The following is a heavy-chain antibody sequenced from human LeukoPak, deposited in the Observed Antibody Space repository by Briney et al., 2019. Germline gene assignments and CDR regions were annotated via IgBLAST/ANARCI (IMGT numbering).Heavy chain of an antibody. V-gene: IGHV3-48*04. CDR3: ARDLAYSRLDY. CDR2: IRSSTK. D-gene: IGHD5-18*01. J-gene: IGHJ4*02. Sequence: GGSLRLSCAASGFIFSDYTMNWVRQAPGKGLEWVSYIRSSTKSYAESVKGRFTTSRDNAENSLYLQMNSLRVEDTAFYYCARDLAYSRLDYWGQGMLVTVSS. CDR1: GFIFSDYT.